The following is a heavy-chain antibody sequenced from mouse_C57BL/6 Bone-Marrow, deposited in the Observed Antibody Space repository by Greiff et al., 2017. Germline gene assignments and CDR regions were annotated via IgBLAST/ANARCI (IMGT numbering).Heavy chain of an antibody. CDR2: IYPGNGDT. CDR3: AGYDYDEGYAMDY. CDR1: GYTFTSYN. J-gene: IGHJ4*01. D-gene: IGHD2-4*01. V-gene: IGHV1-12*01. Sequence: LQQSGAELVRPGASVKMSCKASGYTFTSYNMHWVKQTPRQGLEWIGAIYPGNGDTSYNQKFKGKATLTVDKSSSTAYMRLSSLTSEDSAVYFCAGYDYDEGYAMDYWGQGTSVTVSS.